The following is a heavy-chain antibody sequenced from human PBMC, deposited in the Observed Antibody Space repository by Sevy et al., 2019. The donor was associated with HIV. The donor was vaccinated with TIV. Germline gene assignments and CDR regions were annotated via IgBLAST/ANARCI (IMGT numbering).Heavy chain of an antibody. D-gene: IGHD3-10*01. CDR1: GFTFGNYW. V-gene: IGHV3-74*01. Sequence: GESLKISCAASGFTFGNYWMHWVRQAPGKGLVWISRINNDGSNTNYADSVKGRFTTSRDNAKNTLYLQMNSLRAEDTAVYYCGREMISMVPGVPEAFDIWGQGTMVTVSS. CDR3: GREMISMVPGVPEAFDI. CDR2: INNDGSNT. J-gene: IGHJ3*02.